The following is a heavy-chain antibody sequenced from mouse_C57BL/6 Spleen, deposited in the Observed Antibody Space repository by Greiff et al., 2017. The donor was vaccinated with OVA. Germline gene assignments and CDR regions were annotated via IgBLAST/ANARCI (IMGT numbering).Heavy chain of an antibody. CDR1: GFTFSSYA. CDR2: ISSGGDYI. CDR3: TRVVVATLNWYFEV. D-gene: IGHD1-1*01. V-gene: IGHV5-9-1*02. J-gene: IGHJ1*03. Sequence: EVKLMESGEGLVKPGGSLKLSCAASGFTFSSYAMSWVRQTPEKRLEWVAYISSGGDYIYYADTVKGRFTISRDNARNTLYLQMSSLKSEDTAMYYCTRVVVATLNWYFEVWGTGTTVTVSS.